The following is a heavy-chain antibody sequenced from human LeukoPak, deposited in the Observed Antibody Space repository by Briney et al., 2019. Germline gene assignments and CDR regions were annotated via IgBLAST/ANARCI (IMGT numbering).Heavy chain of an antibody. V-gene: IGHV4-59*01. CDR1: GGSISSYY. D-gene: IGHD3-22*01. CDR2: IYYSGST. Sequence: PSETLSPTCTVSGGSISSYYWSWIRQPPGKGLEWIGYIYYSGSTNYNPSLKSRVTISVDTSKNQFSLKLSSVTAADTAVYYCARAGYYDSSGVFDYWGQGTLVTVSS. CDR3: ARAGYYDSSGVFDY. J-gene: IGHJ4*02.